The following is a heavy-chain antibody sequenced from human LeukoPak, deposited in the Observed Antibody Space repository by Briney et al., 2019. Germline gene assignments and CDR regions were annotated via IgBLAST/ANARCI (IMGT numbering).Heavy chain of an antibody. CDR1: GYTFTGYY. CDR3: ARESPRYCSGGSCYSAY. J-gene: IGHJ4*02. Sequence: GASVKVSCKASGYTFTGYYMHWVRQAPGQGLEWMGWISAYNGNTNYAQKLQGRVTMTTDTSTSTAYMELRSLRSDDTAVYYCARESPRYCSGGSCYSAYWGQGTLVTVSS. D-gene: IGHD2-15*01. V-gene: IGHV1-18*04. CDR2: ISAYNGNT.